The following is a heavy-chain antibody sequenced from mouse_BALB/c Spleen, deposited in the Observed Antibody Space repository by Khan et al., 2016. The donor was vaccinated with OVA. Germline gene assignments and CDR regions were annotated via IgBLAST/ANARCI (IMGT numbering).Heavy chain of an antibody. CDR2: IHPHIGET. CDR1: GYSFTGYF. CDR3: TRIYRSDFDY. Sequence: EVQLQQSGPELVRPGASVKISCTASGYSFTGYFMNWVMQSHGKSLEWIGRIHPHIGETFYNQWFKDKATLTVDESSSTAHMELRSLASEDSAVYYCTRIYRSDFDYWGQGTTLTVSS. J-gene: IGHJ2*01. D-gene: IGHD1-1*01. V-gene: IGHV1-20*02.